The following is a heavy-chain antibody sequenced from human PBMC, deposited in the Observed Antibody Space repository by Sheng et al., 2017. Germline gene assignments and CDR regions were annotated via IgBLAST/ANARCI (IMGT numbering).Heavy chain of an antibody. D-gene: IGHD5-18*01. V-gene: IGHV3-48*03. CDR1: GFTFSNYE. Sequence: PGGSLRLSCAASGFTFSNYEMNWVRQAPGKGLEWISYISHSGSTILYADSVEGRFTISRDNARNSLSLQMNSLRGEDTAVYYCARDGLLHSYGQGYLDYWGQGALVTVSS. CDR2: ISHSGSTI. J-gene: IGHJ4*02. CDR3: ARDGLLHSYGQGYLDY.